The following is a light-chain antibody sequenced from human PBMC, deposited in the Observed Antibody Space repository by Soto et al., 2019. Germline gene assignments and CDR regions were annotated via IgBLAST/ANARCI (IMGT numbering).Light chain of an antibody. CDR3: SSYAGSNMGV. Sequence: QSVLTQPPSASGSPGQSGTISFTGTRSDVGGYNFVSWYQQHPGKAPKLLIYEVTQRPSGVPDRFSASKSGNTASLTVSGLQAEDEADYYCSSYAGSNMGVFGTGTKVTVL. CDR1: RSDVGGYNF. V-gene: IGLV2-8*01. CDR2: EVT. J-gene: IGLJ1*01.